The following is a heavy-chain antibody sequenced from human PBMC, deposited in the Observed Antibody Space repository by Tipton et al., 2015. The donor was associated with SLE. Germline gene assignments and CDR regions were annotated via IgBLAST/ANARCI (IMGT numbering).Heavy chain of an antibody. CDR2: ISGSGNTT. J-gene: IGHJ4*02. CDR1: GFTFTSYA. D-gene: IGHD1-26*01. Sequence: SLRLSCAASGFTFTSYAMSWVRQAPGKGLEWVSAISGSGNTTYYADSVKGRFTISRDKSKNTLYLQMDSLRPEDTAIYYCVKDCGTGGSVDYWGQGTLVTVSS. CDR3: VKDCGTGGSVDY. V-gene: IGHV3-23*01.